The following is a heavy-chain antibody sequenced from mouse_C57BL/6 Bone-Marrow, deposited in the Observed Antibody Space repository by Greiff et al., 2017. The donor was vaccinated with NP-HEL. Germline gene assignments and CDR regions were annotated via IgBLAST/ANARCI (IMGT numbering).Heavy chain of an antibody. CDR2: ISNLAYSI. CDR1: GFTFSDYG. CDR3: ARHGYYHYYAMDY. V-gene: IGHV5-15*01. D-gene: IGHD2-3*01. J-gene: IGHJ4*01. Sequence: EVKLVESGGGLVQPGGSLKLSCAASGFTFSDYGMAWVRQAPRKGPEWVAFISNLAYSIYYADTVTGRFPISRENAKNTLYLEMSSLRSEDTAMYYCARHGYYHYYAMDYWGQGTSVTVSS.